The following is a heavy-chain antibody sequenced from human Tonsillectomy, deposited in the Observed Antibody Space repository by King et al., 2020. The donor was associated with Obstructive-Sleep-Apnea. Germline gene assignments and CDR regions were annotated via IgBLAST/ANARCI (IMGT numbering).Heavy chain of an antibody. CDR1: GGSINSYY. V-gene: IGHV4-59*01. J-gene: IGHJ4*02. D-gene: IGHD5-24*01. Sequence: QLQESGPGLVKPSETLSLTCTVSGGSINSYYWSWIRQTPGKGLEWIGYISYSGSTNYNPSLKSRVTISVETSKNPFSLKLSPVTAADTAVYYCARDRVGRDGYNRFDYWGQGTLVTVSS. CDR3: ARDRVGRDGYNRFDY. CDR2: ISYSGST.